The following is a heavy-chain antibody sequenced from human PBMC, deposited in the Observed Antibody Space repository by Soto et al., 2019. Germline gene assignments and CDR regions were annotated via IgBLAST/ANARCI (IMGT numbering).Heavy chain of an antibody. CDR1: GDTFSNYG. CDR3: ARGSITVFGEAVGSLDV. V-gene: IGHV1-69*06. Sequence: QEQLVQSGTEVKKPGSSLKVSCKTSGDTFSNYGISWVRQAPGQGLEWMGGIIPMFGTTNYTPKFQGRVTITADKSTRTAYMDLTSLRIEDTAAYYSARGSITVFGEAVGSLDVWGQGTTVTVSS. CDR2: IIPMFGTT. D-gene: IGHD3-3*01. J-gene: IGHJ6*02.